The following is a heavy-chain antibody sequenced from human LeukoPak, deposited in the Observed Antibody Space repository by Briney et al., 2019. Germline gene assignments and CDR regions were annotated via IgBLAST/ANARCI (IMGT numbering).Heavy chain of an antibody. V-gene: IGHV3-21*01. CDR2: ISTSSYI. Sequence: GGSLRLSCAASGFTFSSYSMNWVRQAPGKGLEWVSSISTSSYISYANSVKGRFTISRDNAKTALYLQMNSLRAEDTAVYYCARAPLAVAGYFYYYMDAWGKGTTVTVSS. CDR3: ARAPLAVAGYFYYYMDA. J-gene: IGHJ6*03. D-gene: IGHD6-19*01. CDR1: GFTFSSYS.